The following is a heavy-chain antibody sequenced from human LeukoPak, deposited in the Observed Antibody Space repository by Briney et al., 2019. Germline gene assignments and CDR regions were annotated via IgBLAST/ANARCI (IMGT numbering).Heavy chain of an antibody. V-gene: IGHV3-23*01. D-gene: IGHD3-16*01. CDR1: GFTFSNYA. Sequence: GGSLRLSCAASGFTFSNYAMSWVRQAPGKGLEWVSSISGSGGSIFYADSVKGRFTISRDNSKNTLNLQMNSLRAEDTAVYYCAKTSGYGQYDKWGQGTLVTVSS. CDR3: AKTSGYGQYDK. CDR2: ISGSGGSI. J-gene: IGHJ4*02.